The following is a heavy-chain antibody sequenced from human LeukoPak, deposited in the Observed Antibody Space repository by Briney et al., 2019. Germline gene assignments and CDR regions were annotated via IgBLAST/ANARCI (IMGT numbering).Heavy chain of an antibody. Sequence: SETLSLTCTVSGGSISSGGYSWSWIRQPPGKGLEWIGYIYHSGSTYYNPSLKSRVTISVDRSKNQFSLKLSSVTAADTAIYHCARVRSGAFDIWGQGTMVTVSS. V-gene: IGHV4-30-2*01. CDR3: ARVRSGAFDI. CDR1: GGSISSGGYS. CDR2: IYHSGST. D-gene: IGHD3-10*01. J-gene: IGHJ3*02.